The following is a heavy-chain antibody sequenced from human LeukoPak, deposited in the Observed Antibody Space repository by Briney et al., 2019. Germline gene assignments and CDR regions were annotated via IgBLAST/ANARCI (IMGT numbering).Heavy chain of an antibody. CDR1: GGSISSSSYY. D-gene: IGHD5-12*01. CDR2: IYYSGST. V-gene: IGHV4-39*01. J-gene: IGHJ2*01. Sequence: PSETLSLTCTVSGGSISSSSYYWGWIRQPPGKGLEWIGSIYYSGSTYYNPSLKSRVTISVDTSKNQFSLKLSSVTAADTAVYYCASLVPDIVADPYWYFDLWGRGTPVTVSS. CDR3: ASLVPDIVADPYWYFDL.